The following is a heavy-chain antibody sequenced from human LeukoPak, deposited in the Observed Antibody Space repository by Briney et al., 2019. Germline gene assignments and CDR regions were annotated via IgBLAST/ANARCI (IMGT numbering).Heavy chain of an antibody. J-gene: IGHJ4*02. D-gene: IGHD3-10*01. CDR2: ISGSGGNT. CDR3: AKVNASITMVRGVITVGAYFDY. CDR1: GFTFSSYA. Sequence: GGSLRLSCAASGFTFSSYAMSWVRQAPGKGLEWVSVISGSGGNTYYADSVKGRFTISRDNSKNTLYLQMNSLRAEDAAVYYCAKVNASITMVRGVITVGAYFDYWGQGTLVTVSS. V-gene: IGHV3-23*01.